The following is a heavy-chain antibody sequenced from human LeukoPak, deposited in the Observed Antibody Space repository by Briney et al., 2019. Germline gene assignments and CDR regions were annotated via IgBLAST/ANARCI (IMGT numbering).Heavy chain of an antibody. CDR2: INTNTGNP. CDR3: ARIISGYYDSSGYYQFFDY. J-gene: IGHJ4*02. CDR1: GYTFTSYA. V-gene: IGHV7-4-1*02. D-gene: IGHD3-22*01. Sequence: ASVKVSCKASGYTFTSYAMNWVRQAPGQGLEWMGWINTNTGNPTYAQGFTGRFVFSLDTSVSTAYLQISSLKAEDTAVYYCARIISGYYDSSGYYQFFDYWGQGTLVTVSS.